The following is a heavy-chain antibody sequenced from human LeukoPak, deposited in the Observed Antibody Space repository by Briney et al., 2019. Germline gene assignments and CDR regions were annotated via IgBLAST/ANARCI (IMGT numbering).Heavy chain of an antibody. V-gene: IGHV4-59*08. CDR1: GGSISNYY. D-gene: IGHD4-17*01. J-gene: IGHJ3*01. CDR3: ARSYGDYITGAYAFDV. CDR2: IYYSGST. Sequence: PSETLSLTCTVSGGSISNYYWSWIRQPPEKGLEWIGYIYYSGSTNYNPSLKSRLTISVDTSKDQFSLKLSSVTAADTAVYYCARSYGDYITGAYAFDVWGQGTMVTVSS.